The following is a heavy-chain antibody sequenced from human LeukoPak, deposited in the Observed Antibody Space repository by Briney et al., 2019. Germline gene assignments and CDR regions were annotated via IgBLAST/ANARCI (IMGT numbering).Heavy chain of an antibody. D-gene: IGHD6-19*01. CDR1: GFTFDDYA. J-gene: IGHJ3*02. V-gene: IGHV3-9*03. CDR3: AKDKRFLSSSGWYWEAFDI. Sequence: TGRSLRLSCAASGFTFDDYAMHWVRQAPGKGLEWVSGISWNSGSIGYADSVKGRFTISRDNAKNSLYLQMNSLRAEDMALYYCAKDKRFLSSSGWYWEAFDIWGQGTMVTVSS. CDR2: ISWNSGSI.